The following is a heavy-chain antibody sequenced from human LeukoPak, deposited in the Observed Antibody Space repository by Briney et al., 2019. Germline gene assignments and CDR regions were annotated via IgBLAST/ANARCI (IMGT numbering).Heavy chain of an antibody. V-gene: IGHV6-1*01. Sequence: SQTLSLTCAISGDSVSSNSAAWNWIRQSPSRSLEWLGRTYYRSKWYNDYAVSVKSRITINPDTSKNQFSLQLNSVTPEDTAVYYCARDVGYSSSWLNWFDPWGQGTLVTVSS. CDR3: ARDVGYSSSWLNWFDP. D-gene: IGHD6-13*01. CDR1: GDSVSSNSAA. J-gene: IGHJ5*02. CDR2: TYYRSKWYN.